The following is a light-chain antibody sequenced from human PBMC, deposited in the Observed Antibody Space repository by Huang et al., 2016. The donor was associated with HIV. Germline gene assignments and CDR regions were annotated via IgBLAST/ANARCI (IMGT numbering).Light chain of an antibody. CDR3: QQSYRSPRVT. Sequence: DIQMTQSPSSLSASIGDRVNITCRASRNIANLLNWYQQIPGRAPKLLMFATSTLESGVPSRFSVSGSGTDFTLTISSLQPDDFATYSCQQSYRSPRVTFGPGTTVDIK. CDR2: ATS. CDR1: RNIANL. J-gene: IGKJ3*01. V-gene: IGKV1-39*01.